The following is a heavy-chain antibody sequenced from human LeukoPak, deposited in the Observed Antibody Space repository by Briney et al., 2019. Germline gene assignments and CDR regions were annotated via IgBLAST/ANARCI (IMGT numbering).Heavy chain of an antibody. CDR3: ARSGPDYYYGMDV. CDR1: GGSFSGYY. Sequence: SETLSLTCADYGGSFSGYYWSWIRQPPGKGLEWVGEINHSGSTNYNPSLKSRVTISVDTSKNQFSRKLSSVTAADTAVYYCARSGPDYYYGMDVWGQGNTVTVSS. D-gene: IGHD3-10*01. V-gene: IGHV4-34*01. J-gene: IGHJ6*02. CDR2: INHSGST.